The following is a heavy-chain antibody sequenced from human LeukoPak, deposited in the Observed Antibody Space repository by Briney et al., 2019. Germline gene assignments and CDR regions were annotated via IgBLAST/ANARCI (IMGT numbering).Heavy chain of an antibody. Sequence: GGSLRLSCAASGFTFSSYAMSWVRQAPGKGLEWVSAISGSGGSTYYADSVKGRFTISRDNSKNTLYLQMNSLRAEDTAVYYCAKDPYYDIWGSVCDSGGQGPLVTVSS. V-gene: IGHV3-23*01. CDR2: ISGSGGST. J-gene: IGHJ4*02. D-gene: IGHD3-9*01. CDR3: AKDPYYDIWGSVCDS. CDR1: GFTFSSYA.